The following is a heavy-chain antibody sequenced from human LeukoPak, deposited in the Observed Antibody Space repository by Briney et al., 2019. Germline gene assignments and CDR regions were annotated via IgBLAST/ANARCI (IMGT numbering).Heavy chain of an antibody. CDR3: ARGAAGNVRDFDY. V-gene: IGHV4-34*01. CDR2: INHSGST. D-gene: IGHD6-19*01. Sequence: SETLSLTCAVYGGSFSGYYWSWIRQPPGKGLEWIGEINHSGSTNYNPSLKSRVTISVDTSKNQFSLKLSSVTAADTAVYYCARGAAGNVRDFDYWGQGTLVTVPS. CDR1: GGSFSGYY. J-gene: IGHJ4*02.